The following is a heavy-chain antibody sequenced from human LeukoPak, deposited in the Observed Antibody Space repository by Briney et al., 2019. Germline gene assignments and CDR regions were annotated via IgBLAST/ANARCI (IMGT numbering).Heavy chain of an antibody. CDR3: AREPRGDYGDYVPHPYYGMDV. Sequence: SVNVSCKASGGTFSSYAISWVRQAPGQGLERMGGIIPIFGTANYAQKFQGRVTITADESTSTAYMELSSLRSEDTAVYYCAREPRGDYGDYVPHPYYGMDVWGQGTTVTVSS. CDR1: GGTFSSYA. V-gene: IGHV1-69*13. D-gene: IGHD4-17*01. J-gene: IGHJ6*02. CDR2: IIPIFGTA.